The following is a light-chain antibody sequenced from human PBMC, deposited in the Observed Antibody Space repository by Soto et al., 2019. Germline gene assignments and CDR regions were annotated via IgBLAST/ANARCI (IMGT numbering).Light chain of an antibody. CDR2: DAS. CDR3: QQRSNWPT. V-gene: IGKV3-11*01. J-gene: IGKJ5*01. Sequence: EIVLTQSPGTLSLSPGERATLSCRASQSVSNFLAWYQQKPGQAPRLLIYDASNRATGIPARFSGSGSGTDFTLTISSLEPEDFAVYYCQQRSNWPTFGQGTRLEIK. CDR1: QSVSNF.